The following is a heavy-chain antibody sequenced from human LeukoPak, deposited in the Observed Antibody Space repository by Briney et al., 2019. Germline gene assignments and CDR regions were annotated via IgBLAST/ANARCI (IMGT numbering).Heavy chain of an antibody. CDR1: GGSISSYY. J-gene: IGHJ3*02. V-gene: IGHV4-59*01. D-gene: IGHD5-18*01. Sequence: PSETLSLTCTVSGGSISSYYWSWIRQPPGKGVEWIGYIYYSGSTNYNPSLKSRVTISVDTSKNQFSLKLSSVTAADTAVYYCARDLGVMVRAFDIWGQGTMVTVSS. CDR3: ARDLGVMVRAFDI. CDR2: IYYSGST.